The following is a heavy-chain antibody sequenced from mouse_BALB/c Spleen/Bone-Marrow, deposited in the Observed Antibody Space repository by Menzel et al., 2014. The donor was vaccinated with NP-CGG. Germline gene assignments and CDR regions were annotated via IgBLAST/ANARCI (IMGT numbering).Heavy chain of an antibody. CDR3: AYGNYGYAMDY. Sequence: QVQLKDSGAELARPGASVKMSCKASGYTFTSYTMHWVKQRPGQGLEWIGYINPSSGYTNYNQKFKDKATLTAAKSSSTAYMQLSSLTSEDSAVYYCAYGNYGYAMDYWGQGTSVTVSS. CDR1: GYTFTSYT. V-gene: IGHV1-4*01. D-gene: IGHD2-10*02. CDR2: INPSSGYT. J-gene: IGHJ4*01.